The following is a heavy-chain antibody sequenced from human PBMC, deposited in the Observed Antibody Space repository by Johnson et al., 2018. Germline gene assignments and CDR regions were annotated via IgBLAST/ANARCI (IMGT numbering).Heavy chain of an antibody. CDR2: IRSKAYGGTT. J-gene: IGHJ1*01. CDR1: GFTSGDYA. V-gene: IGHV3-49*03. Sequence: EVQLLESGGGLVQPGRSLRLSCTASGFTSGDYAMSWFRQAPGKGLEWLCFIRSKAYGGTTEYAASVKGRFTISRDDSQSIAYLQMNSLKTEDTAVYYCSRVRSRNAAEYFQHWGQGTLVTVSS. CDR3: SRVRSRNAAEYFQH.